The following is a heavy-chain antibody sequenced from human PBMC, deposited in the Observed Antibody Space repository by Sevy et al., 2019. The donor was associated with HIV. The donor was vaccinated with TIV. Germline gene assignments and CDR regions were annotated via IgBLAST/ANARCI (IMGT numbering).Heavy chain of an antibody. CDR1: GFTFSSYS. J-gene: IGHJ4*02. V-gene: IGHV3-21*01. CDR2: ISSSSSYI. Sequence: GGSLRLSCAPSGFTFSSYSMNWVRQAPGKGLEWVSSISSSSSYIYYADSVKGRFTISRDNAKNSPYLQMNSLRAEDTAVYYCARPGIQLWSPVYWGQGTLVTVSS. D-gene: IGHD5-18*01. CDR3: ARPGIQLWSPVY.